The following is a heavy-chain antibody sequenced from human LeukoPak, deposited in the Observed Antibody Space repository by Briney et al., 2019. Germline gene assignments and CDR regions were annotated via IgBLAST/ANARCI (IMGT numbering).Heavy chain of an antibody. D-gene: IGHD3-22*01. CDR1: GFTFSNDW. CDR3: ARDSPHNYYDSSGYTH. V-gene: IGHV3-66*01. Sequence: GGSLRLSCAASGFTFSNDWMSWVRQAPGKGLEWVSVIYSGGSTYYADSVKGRFTISRDNSKNTLYLQMNSLRAEDTAVYYCARDSPHNYYDSSGYTHWGQGTLVTVSS. J-gene: IGHJ1*01. CDR2: IYSGGST.